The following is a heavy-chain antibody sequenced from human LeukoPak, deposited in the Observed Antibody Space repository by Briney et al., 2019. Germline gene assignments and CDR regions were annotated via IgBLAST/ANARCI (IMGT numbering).Heavy chain of an antibody. J-gene: IGHJ4*02. D-gene: IGHD6-13*01. CDR2: IPYDGSNK. Sequence: GGSLRLSCAASGFTFSSYGMHWVRQAPGKGLEWVAVIPYDGSNKYYADSVKGRFTISRDNSKNTLYLQMNSLRAEDTAVYYCARESYSSSWFDYWGQGTLVTVSS. CDR3: ARESYSSSWFDY. CDR1: GFTFSSYG. V-gene: IGHV3-30*03.